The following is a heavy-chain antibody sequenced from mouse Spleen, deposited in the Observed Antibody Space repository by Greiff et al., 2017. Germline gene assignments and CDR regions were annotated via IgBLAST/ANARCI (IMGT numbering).Heavy chain of an antibody. Sequence: EVMLVESGGGLVKLGGSLKLSCAASGFTFSSYAMSWVRQTPEKRLEWVATISSGGGNTYYPDSVKGRFTISRDNAKNTLYLQMSSLKSEDTAMYYCARQGLYVIYDYDAGYYFDYWGQGTTLTVSS. V-gene: IGHV5-9*01. J-gene: IGHJ2*01. D-gene: IGHD2-4*01. CDR2: ISSGGGNT. CDR1: GFTFSSYA. CDR3: ARQGLYVIYDYDAGYYFDY.